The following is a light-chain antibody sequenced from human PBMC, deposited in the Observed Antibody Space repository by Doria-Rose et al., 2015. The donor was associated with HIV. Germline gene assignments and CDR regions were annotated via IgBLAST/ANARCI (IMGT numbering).Light chain of an antibody. J-gene: IGKJ5*01. CDR2: GAS. Sequence: TQSPGTLSLSPGDRATISCRASQTIPSQDFGWYQQKHGQAPRLLIDGASSRATGIPDRFSGSGSGTDFTLTISRLEPEDFAVYYCQQYGSLSAITFGQGTRLEIK. CDR1: QTIPSQD. V-gene: IGKV3-20*01. CDR3: QQYGSLSAIT.